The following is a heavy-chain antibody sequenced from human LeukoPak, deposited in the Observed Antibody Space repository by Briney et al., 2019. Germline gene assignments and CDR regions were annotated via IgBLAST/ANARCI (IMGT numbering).Heavy chain of an antibody. CDR3: AKPYLHSMVRGYYYYDMDV. CDR1: GFTFSSYG. Sequence: GGSLRLSCAASGFTFSSYGMHWVRQAPGKGLEWVAVISYDGSNKYYADSVKGRFTISRDNSKNTLYLQMNSLRAEDTAVYYCAKPYLHSMVRGYYYYDMDVWGKGTTVTVSS. CDR2: ISYDGSNK. V-gene: IGHV3-30*18. D-gene: IGHD3-10*01. J-gene: IGHJ6*04.